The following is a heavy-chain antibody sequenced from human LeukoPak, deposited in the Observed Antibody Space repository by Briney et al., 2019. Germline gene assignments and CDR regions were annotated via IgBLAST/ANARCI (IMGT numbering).Heavy chain of an antibody. Sequence: LRLSCAASGFTFSSYGMHWVRQAPGKGLEWIGEIHPSGSPSYNPSLESRTIISVDASKNQFSLILNSVTAADTALYFCSRGGDASKAGKYWGQGALVTVSS. CDR3: SRGGDASKAGKY. CDR2: IHPSGSP. CDR1: GFTFSSYG. D-gene: IGHD3-10*01. V-gene: IGHV4-34*01. J-gene: IGHJ4*02.